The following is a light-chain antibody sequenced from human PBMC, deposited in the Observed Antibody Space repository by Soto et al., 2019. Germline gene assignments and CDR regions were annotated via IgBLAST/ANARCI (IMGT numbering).Light chain of an antibody. Sequence: EIVLTQSPGTLSLSPGERATLSCRASQSASVNYFAWYQQKPGQAPRLLIYGASSRATGIPDRFSDSGSGTDFTLTISRLEPEDFAVYYCQHYGDSLVTFGQGTKVEI. CDR2: GAS. CDR3: QHYGDSLVT. CDR1: QSASVNY. J-gene: IGKJ1*01. V-gene: IGKV3-20*01.